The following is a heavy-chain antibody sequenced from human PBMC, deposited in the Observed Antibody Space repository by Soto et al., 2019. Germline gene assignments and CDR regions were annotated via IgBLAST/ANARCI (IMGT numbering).Heavy chain of an antibody. D-gene: IGHD6-13*01. J-gene: IGHJ3*02. CDR1: GYTFTSYD. CDR2: MNPNSGNT. CDR3: AGGGYSSSWYVLLRAFDI. V-gene: IGHV1-8*01. Sequence: GASVKVSCKASGYTFTSYDINWVRQATGQGLEWMGWMNPNSGNTGYAQKFQGRVTMTRNTSISTAYMELSSLRSEDTAVYYCAGGGYSSSWYVLLRAFDIWGQGTMVTVSS.